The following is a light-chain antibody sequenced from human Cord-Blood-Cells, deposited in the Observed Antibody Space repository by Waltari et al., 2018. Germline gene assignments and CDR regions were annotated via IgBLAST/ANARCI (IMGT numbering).Light chain of an antibody. CDR1: QSISSY. V-gene: IGKV1-39*01. J-gene: IGKJ4*01. CDR3: QQSYSTPLT. Sequence: DIQMTQSPSSLSASVGDRVTITCRASQSISSYLNWYQQKPGKAPKLLIYAASSWQSGVPSRFSGSGSGTDFTLTISSLQPEDCATYYCQQSYSTPLTFGGGTKVEIK. CDR2: AAS.